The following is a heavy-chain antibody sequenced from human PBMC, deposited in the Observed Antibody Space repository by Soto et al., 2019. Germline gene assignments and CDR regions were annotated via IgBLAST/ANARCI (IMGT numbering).Heavy chain of an antibody. V-gene: IGHV1-8*01. CDR1: GYTFTSYD. D-gene: IGHD3-3*01. J-gene: IGHJ5*02. CDR2: MNPNSGNT. CDR3: ARLYYDFWSGPNWFDP. Sequence: ASVKVSCKASGYTFTSYDINWVRQATGQGLEWMGWMNPNSGNTGYAQKFQGRVTMTRNTSISTAYMELSSLRSEDTAVYYCARLYYDFWSGPNWFDPWGQGTLVTVSS.